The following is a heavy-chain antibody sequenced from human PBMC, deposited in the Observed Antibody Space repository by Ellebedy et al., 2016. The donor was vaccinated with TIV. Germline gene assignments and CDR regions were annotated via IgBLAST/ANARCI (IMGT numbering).Heavy chain of an antibody. J-gene: IGHJ4*02. V-gene: IGHV3-23*01. D-gene: IGHD6-19*01. CDR1: GFTFGGFA. CDR2: ISASGGNT. CDR3: ARCTGWYADY. Sequence: GGSLRLXCAASGFTFGGFAMSWVRQAPGKGLEWVSTISASGGNTYYADSVKGRFTISRDNSKSTLYLQMNSLTAEDTALYYCARCTGWYADYWGQGTRVTVSS.